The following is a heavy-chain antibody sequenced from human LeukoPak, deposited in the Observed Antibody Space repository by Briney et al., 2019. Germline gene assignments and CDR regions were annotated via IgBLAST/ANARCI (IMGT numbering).Heavy chain of an antibody. J-gene: IGHJ4*02. V-gene: IGHV3-21*01. CDR2: ISSSSSYI. CDR1: GFSFNSYA. CDR3: ARDSSGSCPY. Sequence: GGSLRLSCAASGFSFNSYAIHWARQAPGKGPEWVSSISSSSSYIYYADSVKGRFTISRDNAKNSLYLQMNSLRAEDTAVYYCARDSSGSCPYWGQGTLVTVSS. D-gene: IGHD6-13*01.